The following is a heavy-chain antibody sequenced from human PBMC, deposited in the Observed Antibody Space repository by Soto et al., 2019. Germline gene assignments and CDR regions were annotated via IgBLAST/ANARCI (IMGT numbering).Heavy chain of an antibody. V-gene: IGHV3-13*04. CDR2: IGTTGDT. CDR1: GFTFSSYD. D-gene: IGHD3-22*01. CDR3: ARAIGPTLFDY. J-gene: IGHJ4*02. Sequence: LRLSCSASGFTFSSYDMHWVRQGTGKGLEWVSAIGTTGDTYYAGSVKGRFTISRENAKNSLYLQMNSLRAGDTAIYFCARAIGPTLFDYWGQGTLVTVSS.